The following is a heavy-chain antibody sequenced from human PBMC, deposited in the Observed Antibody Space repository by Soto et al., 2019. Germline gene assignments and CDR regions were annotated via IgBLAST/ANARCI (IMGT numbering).Heavy chain of an antibody. CDR3: ARKAGTNWFDP. V-gene: IGHV4-34*01. CDR1: GGSFSGYY. D-gene: IGHD6-19*01. J-gene: IGHJ5*02. CDR2: INHSGST. Sequence: PSETLSLTCAVYGGSFSGYYWSWIRQPPGKGLEWIGEINHSGSTNYNPSLKSRVTISVDTSKNQFSLKLSSVTAADTAVYYCARKAGTNWFDPWGQGTLVTVS.